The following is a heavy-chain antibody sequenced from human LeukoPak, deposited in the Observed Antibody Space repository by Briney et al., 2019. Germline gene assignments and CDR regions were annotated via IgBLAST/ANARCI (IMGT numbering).Heavy chain of an antibody. J-gene: IGHJ4*02. Sequence: GASVKVSCKASGYIFSDYYMHWVRQAPGQGFEWLGWINPKSGGTNYAQKFEGRFTMTRDTSINTAYLELTGLRSDDTAVYYCAKDNSYWNGGVYRKVRGGNDYWGQGTLVTVSS. V-gene: IGHV1-2*02. CDR3: AKDNSYWNGGVYRKVRGGNDY. CDR2: INPKSGGT. CDR1: GYIFSDYY. D-gene: IGHD2-8*02.